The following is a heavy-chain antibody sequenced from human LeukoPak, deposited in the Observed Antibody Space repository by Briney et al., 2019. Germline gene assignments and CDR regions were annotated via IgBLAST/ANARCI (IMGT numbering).Heavy chain of an antibody. CDR3: AAMISRWYFEL. Sequence: GGSLRLSCAASGFTFSSYSMNWVRQAPGKGLEWVSYISGSSSAIYYADSVKGRFTISRDNAKNSLDLQANSLRAEDTAVYYCAAMISRWYFELWGPGTLVTVSS. CDR1: GFTFSSYS. V-gene: IGHV3-48*04. D-gene: IGHD3/OR15-3a*01. J-gene: IGHJ2*01. CDR2: ISGSSSAI.